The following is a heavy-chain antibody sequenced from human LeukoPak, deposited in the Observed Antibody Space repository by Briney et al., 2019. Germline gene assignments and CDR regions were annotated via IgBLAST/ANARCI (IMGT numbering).Heavy chain of an antibody. D-gene: IGHD4-23*01. CDR1: GFTFSSYS. CDR2: IGSSSSYI. J-gene: IGHJ4*02. CDR3: ARGWQLYDY. V-gene: IGHV3-21*01. Sequence: PGGSLRLSCAASGFTFSSYSMNWVRQAPGKGLEWVSSIGSSSSYIYYADSVKGRFTISRDNAKNSLYLQMNSLRAEDTAVYYCARGWQLYDYWGQGTLVTVSS.